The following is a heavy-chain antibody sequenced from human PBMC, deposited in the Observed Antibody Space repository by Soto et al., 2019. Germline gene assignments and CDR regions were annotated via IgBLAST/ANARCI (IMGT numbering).Heavy chain of an antibody. V-gene: IGHV4-30-2*01. CDR2: IYHSGST. J-gene: IGHJ5*02. Sequence: TLSLTCAVSGGSISSRCYSWSWIRQPPGKGLEWIGYIYHSGSTYYNPSLKSRVTISVDRSKNQFSLKLSSVTAADTAVYYCAREKCYYGLGSYSARWCFHPWGQGTRVPVS. CDR1: GGSISSRCYS. CDR3: AREKCYYGLGSYSARWCFHP. D-gene: IGHD3-10*01.